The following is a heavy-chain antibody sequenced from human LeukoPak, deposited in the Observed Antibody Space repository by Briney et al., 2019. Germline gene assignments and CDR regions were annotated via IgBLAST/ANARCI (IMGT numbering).Heavy chain of an antibody. CDR1: GGSISSYY. CDR3: ARVFRCSSVDAFDI. CDR2: IYTSGST. D-gene: IGHD2-2*01. J-gene: IGHJ3*02. V-gene: IGHV4-4*07. Sequence: SETLSLTCTVSGGSISSYYWSWIRQPAGKGLEWIGRIYTSGSTNYNPSLKSRVTMSVDTSKNQFSLKLSSVTAADTAVYYCARVFRCSSVDAFDIWGQGTMVTVSS.